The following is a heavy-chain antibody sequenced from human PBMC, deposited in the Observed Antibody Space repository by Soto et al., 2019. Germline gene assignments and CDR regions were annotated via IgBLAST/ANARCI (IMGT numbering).Heavy chain of an antibody. CDR1: GYTFTGYY. D-gene: IGHD5-12*01. CDR3: ARGTGKWLPTAFDY. Sequence: ASVKVSCKASGYTFTGYYMHWVRQAPGQGLEWMGWINPNSGGTNYAQKFQGWVTMTRDTSISTAYMELSRLRSDDTAVYYCARGTGKWLPTAFDYWGQGTLVTVSS. CDR2: INPNSGGT. J-gene: IGHJ4*02. V-gene: IGHV1-2*04.